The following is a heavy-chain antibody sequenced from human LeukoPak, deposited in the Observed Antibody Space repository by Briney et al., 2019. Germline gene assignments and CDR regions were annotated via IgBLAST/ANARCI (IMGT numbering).Heavy chain of an antibody. J-gene: IGHJ4*02. Sequence: PGRSLRLSCAASGFTFSSYAMHWVRQAPGKGLEWVSSISSSSSYIYYADSVKGRFTISRDNAKNSLYLQMNSLRAEDTAVYYCARGNFWSGYFDYWGQGTLVTVSS. CDR2: ISSSSSYI. CDR3: ARGNFWSGYFDY. CDR1: GFTFSSYA. V-gene: IGHV3-21*01. D-gene: IGHD3-3*01.